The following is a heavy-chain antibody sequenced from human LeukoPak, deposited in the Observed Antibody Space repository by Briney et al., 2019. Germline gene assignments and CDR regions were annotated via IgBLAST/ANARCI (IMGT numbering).Heavy chain of an antibody. CDR1: GFTFSSYG. V-gene: IGHV3-33*01. Sequence: GRSLRLSCAASGFTFSSYGMHWVRQAPGKGLEWVAVIWYDGSNKYYADSVKGRFTISRDNSKNTLYLQMNSLRAEDTAVYYCARGLYSSSWYGGNWFDPWGQGTLVTVSS. D-gene: IGHD6-13*01. CDR2: IWYDGSNK. CDR3: ARGLYSSSWYGGNWFDP. J-gene: IGHJ5*02.